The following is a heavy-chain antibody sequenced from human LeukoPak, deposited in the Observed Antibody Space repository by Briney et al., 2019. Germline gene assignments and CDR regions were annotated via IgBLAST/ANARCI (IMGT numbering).Heavy chain of an antibody. CDR1: GGSFSGYY. Sequence: SETLSLTCAVYGGSFSGYYWSWIRQPPGKGLEWIGEINHSGSTNYNPSLKSRVTISVDTSKNQFSLKLSSVTAADTAVYYCVFSNYYYMDVWGKGTTVTVSS. J-gene: IGHJ6*03. CDR2: INHSGST. D-gene: IGHD3-9*01. CDR3: VFSNYYYMDV. V-gene: IGHV4-34*01.